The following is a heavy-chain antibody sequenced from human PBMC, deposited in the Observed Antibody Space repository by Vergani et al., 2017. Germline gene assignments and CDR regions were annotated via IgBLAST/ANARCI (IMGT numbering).Heavy chain of an antibody. V-gene: IGHV3-11*04. D-gene: IGHD3-9*01. Sequence: QVQLVESAGGLVKPGGSLRLSCAASGFTFSDHYMSWVRQAPGKGLEWISYMSSGDSIYYADSVKGRFTVSRDNTKNTLYLQMNSLRAEDTAVYYCARETDTGSSVSYNYYAMDVWGQGTTVSVSS. J-gene: IGHJ6*02. CDR3: ARETDTGSSVSYNYYAMDV. CDR1: GFTFSDHY. CDR2: MSSGDSI.